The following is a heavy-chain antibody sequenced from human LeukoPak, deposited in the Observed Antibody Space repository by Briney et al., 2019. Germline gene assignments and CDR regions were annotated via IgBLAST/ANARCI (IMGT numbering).Heavy chain of an antibody. Sequence: SETLSLTCTVSGYSITGFYWSWIRQPPGKGLEWIGYIYYSGSTKYNPSLKRRVTISIDTSKNQFSLKLNSVTAADTAVYYCAREAVAGLDYWGQGTLVTVSS. CDR1: GYSITGFY. D-gene: IGHD6-19*01. V-gene: IGHV4-59*12. J-gene: IGHJ4*02. CDR2: IYYSGST. CDR3: AREAVAGLDY.